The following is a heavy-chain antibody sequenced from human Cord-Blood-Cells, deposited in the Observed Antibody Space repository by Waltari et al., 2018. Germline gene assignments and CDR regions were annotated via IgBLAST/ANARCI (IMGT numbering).Heavy chain of an antibody. CDR3: ARQRNGDYVFDY. CDR1: GGSISSYY. D-gene: IGHD4-17*01. Sequence: QVQLQESGPGLVKPSETLSPTRTAPGGSISSYYRSRIRQPPGKGLEWIGYIYYSGSTNYNPSLKSRVTISVDTSKNQFSLKLSSVTAADTAVYYCARQRNGDYVFDYWGQGTLVTVSS. J-gene: IGHJ4*02. V-gene: IGHV4-59*08. CDR2: IYYSGST.